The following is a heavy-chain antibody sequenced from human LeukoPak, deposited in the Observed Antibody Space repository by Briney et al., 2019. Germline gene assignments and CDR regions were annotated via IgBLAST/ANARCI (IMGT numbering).Heavy chain of an antibody. Sequence: GGSLRLSCAASGFTFSSYAMHWVRQAPGKGLEWVAVISYEGNNIYYVDSVKGRFTIARDNSKNTLYLQMNSLRAEDTAVYYCARQLANNWFDPWGQGTLVTVSS. CDR1: GFTFSSYA. V-gene: IGHV3-30*03. CDR3: ARQLANNWFDP. J-gene: IGHJ5*02. CDR2: ISYEGNNI. D-gene: IGHD1-1*01.